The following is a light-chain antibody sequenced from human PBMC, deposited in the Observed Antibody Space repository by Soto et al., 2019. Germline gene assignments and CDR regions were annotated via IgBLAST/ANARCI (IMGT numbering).Light chain of an antibody. V-gene: IGLV2-14*01. Sequence: QSALTQPASVSGSPGQSLTLSCTGTSSDVGSYNYVSWYQQHPGKAPKVMIYDVSNRPSGVSYRFSGSKSGNTASLTISGLQAEDEADYYCSSYTTTSTYVFGTGTKLTVL. CDR3: SSYTTTSTYV. CDR2: DVS. CDR1: SSDVGSYNY. J-gene: IGLJ1*01.